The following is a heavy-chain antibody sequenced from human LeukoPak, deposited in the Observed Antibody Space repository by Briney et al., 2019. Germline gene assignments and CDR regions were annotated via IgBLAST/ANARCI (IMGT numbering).Heavy chain of an antibody. J-gene: IGHJ4*02. CDR2: IGQDGSEK. CDR1: GFTFSTSW. D-gene: IGHD1-26*01. Sequence: PGGSLRLSCAASGFTFSTSWMSWVRHAPGKGLEWVANIGQDGSEKNHVDSVKGRFTISRDNAKNSLFLQMNSLRVEDTALYYCARDRNKGATDYWGQGTLVTVSS. CDR3: ARDRNKGATDY. V-gene: IGHV3-7*01.